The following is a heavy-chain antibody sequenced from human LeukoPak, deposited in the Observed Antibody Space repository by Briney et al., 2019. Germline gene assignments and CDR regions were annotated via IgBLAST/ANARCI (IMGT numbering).Heavy chain of an antibody. CDR3: ARDLRLGELSAPTFDY. CDR1: GFTFRTYS. CDR2: ISSNGGST. Sequence: GGSLRLSCAASGFTFRTYSMNWVRQAPGKGLEYVSAISSNGGSTYYANSVKGRFTISRDNSKNTLYLQMGSLRAEDMAVYYCARDLRLGELSAPTFDYWGQGTLVTVSS. D-gene: IGHD3-16*02. V-gene: IGHV3-64*01. J-gene: IGHJ4*02.